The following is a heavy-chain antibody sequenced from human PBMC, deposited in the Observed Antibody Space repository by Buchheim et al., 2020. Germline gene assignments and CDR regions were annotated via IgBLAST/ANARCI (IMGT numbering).Heavy chain of an antibody. CDR3: ARGYIEMATKTDFDY. V-gene: IGHV3-30*03. CDR2: ISYDGSNK. J-gene: IGHJ4*02. CDR1: GFTFSSYG. Sequence: QVQLVESGGGVVQPGRSLRLSCAASGFTFSSYGMHWVRQAPGKGLEWVAVISYDGSNKYYADSVKGRFTISRDNSKNTLYLQMNSLRAEDTAVYYCARGYIEMATKTDFDYWGQGTL. D-gene: IGHD5-24*01.